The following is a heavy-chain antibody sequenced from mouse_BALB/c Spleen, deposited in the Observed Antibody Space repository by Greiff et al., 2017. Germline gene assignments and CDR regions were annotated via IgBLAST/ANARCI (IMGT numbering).Heavy chain of an antibody. J-gene: IGHJ4*01. V-gene: IGHV5-6*01. CDR1: GFTFSSYG. CDR3: ARHHYRYDVVNAMDY. Sequence: VQLKQSGGDLVKPGGSLKLSCAASGFTFSSYGMSWVRQTPDKRLEWVATISSGGSYTYYPDSVKGRFTISRDNAKNTLYLQMSSLKSEDTAMYYCARHHYRYDVVNAMDYWGQGTSVTVSS. D-gene: IGHD2-14*01. CDR2: ISSGGSYT.